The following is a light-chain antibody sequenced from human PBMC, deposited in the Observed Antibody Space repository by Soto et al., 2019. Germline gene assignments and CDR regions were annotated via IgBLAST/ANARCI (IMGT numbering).Light chain of an antibody. CDR2: DAS. CDR1: QSVSSY. CDR3: QQRSNWPPLT. J-gene: IGKJ4*01. Sequence: EIVLTQSPAPLSLSPGEIATLSCSASQSVSSYLAWYQQKPGQVPRLLIYDASNKATGIPARFSGSGSGTDFTLTISSLEPEDFAVYYCQQRSNWPPLTFGGGTKVEIK. V-gene: IGKV3-11*01.